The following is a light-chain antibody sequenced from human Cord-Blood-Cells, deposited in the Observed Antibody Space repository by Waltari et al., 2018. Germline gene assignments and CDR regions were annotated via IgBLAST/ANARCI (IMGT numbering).Light chain of an antibody. V-gene: IGKV3-20*01. J-gene: IGKJ2*03. CDR2: GAS. CDR3: QQYGSSPMYS. CDR1: QSVSSSY. Sequence: EIVLTQPPGTLSLSPGERATLSYRASQSVSSSYLAWYQQKPGQAPRLLIYGASSRATGIPDRFSGSGSGTDFTLTISRLEPEDFAVYYCQQYGSSPMYSFGQGTKLEIK.